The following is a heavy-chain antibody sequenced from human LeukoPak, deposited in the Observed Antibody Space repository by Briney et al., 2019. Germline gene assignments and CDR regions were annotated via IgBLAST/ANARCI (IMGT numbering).Heavy chain of an antibody. CDR1: GYTFTSYG. V-gene: IGHV1-69*13. J-gene: IGHJ4*02. Sequence: ASVKVSCKASGYTFTSYGISWVRQAPGQGLEWMGGIIPIFGTANYAQKFQGRVTITADESTSTAYMELSSLRSEDTAVYYCARGGIAAAAPFDYWGQGTLVTVSS. CDR3: ARGGIAAAAPFDY. CDR2: IIPIFGTA. D-gene: IGHD6-13*01.